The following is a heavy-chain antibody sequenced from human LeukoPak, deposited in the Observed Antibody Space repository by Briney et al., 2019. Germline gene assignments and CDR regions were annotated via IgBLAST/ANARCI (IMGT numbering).Heavy chain of an antibody. D-gene: IGHD4-11*01. CDR1: GFTVSSNY. V-gene: IGHV3-66*02. Sequence: GGSLRLSCAASGFTVSSNYMSWVRQAPGKGLEWVSVIYSGGSTYYADSVTGRFTISRDNSKNTLYLQMNSLRAEDTAVYYCARDVRLVDSNYGAYYFDYWGQGTLVTVSS. CDR3: ARDVRLVDSNYGAYYFDY. J-gene: IGHJ4*02. CDR2: IYSGGST.